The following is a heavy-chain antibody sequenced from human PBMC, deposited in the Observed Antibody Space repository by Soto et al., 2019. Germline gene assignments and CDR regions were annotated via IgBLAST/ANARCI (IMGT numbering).Heavy chain of an antibody. V-gene: IGHV1-18*01. CDR1: GGTFSSYA. CDR3: ARNLVRDFWSGYVPYYFDY. CDR2: ISAYNGNT. Sequence: ASVKVSCKASGGTFSSYAIRSVRQAPGQGLEWMGWISAYNGNTNHAQKLQGRVTVTTDTSTSTAYMELRSPRSDDTAVYYCARNLVRDFWSGYVPYYFDYWGQGTLVTVSS. J-gene: IGHJ4*02. D-gene: IGHD3-3*01.